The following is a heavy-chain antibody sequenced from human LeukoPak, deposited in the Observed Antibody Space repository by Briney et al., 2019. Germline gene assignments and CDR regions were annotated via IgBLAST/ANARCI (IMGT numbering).Heavy chain of an antibody. V-gene: IGHV4-61*02. CDR1: GGSISSGSYY. J-gene: IGHJ3*02. CDR2: ICTSEST. D-gene: IGHD6-13*01. CDR3: AEDSSSWTNDAFDI. Sequence: PSETLSLTCTVSGGSISSGSYYWSWIRQPAGKGLEWIGRICTSESTNYNPSLKSRVTISVDTSKNQFSLKLSSVTAADTAVYYCAEDSSSWTNDAFDIWGQGTMVTVSS.